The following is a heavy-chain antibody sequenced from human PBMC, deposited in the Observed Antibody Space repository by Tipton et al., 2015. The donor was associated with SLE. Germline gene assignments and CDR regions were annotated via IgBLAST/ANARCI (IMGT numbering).Heavy chain of an antibody. CDR1: GYTFTSYY. CDR3: ARGKAVTIFGVVVGGYYYMDV. Sequence: QVQLVQSGAEVKKPGASVKVSCKASGYTFTSYYIHWVRQAPGQGLEWMGIINPRGGSTSYAQKFQGRVTMTRDTSTSTVYMELSSLRSEDTAVYYCARGKAVTIFGVVVGGYYYMDVWGKWTTVTVSS. D-gene: IGHD3-3*01. V-gene: IGHV1-46*01. J-gene: IGHJ6*03. CDR2: INPRGGST.